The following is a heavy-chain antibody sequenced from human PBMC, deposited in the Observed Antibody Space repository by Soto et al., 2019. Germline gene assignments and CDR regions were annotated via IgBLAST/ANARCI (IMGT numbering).Heavy chain of an antibody. V-gene: IGHV3-30-3*01. CDR3: ARGDSDFWGAYPEIHFFDH. D-gene: IGHD3-3*01. CDR2: ISYDETNK. CDR1: EFTFSTYP. Sequence: GGSLRLSCAASEFTFSTYPMHWVRQAPGKGLEWVAVISYDETNKYYADSVKGRFTISRDKSKNTCYLQMNSLRADDTAVYYCARGDSDFWGAYPEIHFFDHWGHGTLVTASS. J-gene: IGHJ4*01.